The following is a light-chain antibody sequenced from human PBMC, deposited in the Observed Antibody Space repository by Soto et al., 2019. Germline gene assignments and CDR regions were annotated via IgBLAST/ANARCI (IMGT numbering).Light chain of an antibody. CDR2: LGS. V-gene: IGKV2-28*01. CDR3: MQALQTLGT. J-gene: IGKJ4*01. Sequence: DIVMTQFPLSLPVTPGEPASISCRSSQSLLHSNGYNYLDWYLQKPGQSPHLLIYLGSNRASGVPDRFSGSGSGPDFTLKISRVEAEDVGVYYCMQALQTLGTFGGGTKVEIK. CDR1: QSLLHSNGYNY.